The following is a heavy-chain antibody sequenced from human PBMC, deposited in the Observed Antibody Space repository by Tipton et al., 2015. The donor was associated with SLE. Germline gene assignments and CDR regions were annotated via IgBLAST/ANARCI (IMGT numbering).Heavy chain of an antibody. CDR3: ARDGDYYGSGIYYKGWFDP. V-gene: IGHV4-59*12. CDR1: GGSLSSYY. D-gene: IGHD3-10*01. J-gene: IGHJ5*02. Sequence: LRLSCTVSGGSLSSYYWSWIRQSPEKGLEWIGYLSYSGSTNYNPSLESRVTISVDTSKNQFSLKLTSVTAADAAVYFCARDGDYYGSGIYYKGWFDPWGQGTLVTVSS. CDR2: LSYSGST.